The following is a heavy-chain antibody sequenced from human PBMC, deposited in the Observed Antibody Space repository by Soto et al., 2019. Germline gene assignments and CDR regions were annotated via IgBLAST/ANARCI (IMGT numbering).Heavy chain of an antibody. J-gene: IGHJ4*02. Sequence: SETLSLTCTVSSGSISRYYWNWIRQPPGEGLQWIGYIHYSGSTKYNPSLKSRVTISVDRSKNQFSLKLSSVTAADTAVYYCARTNPVVVTGYFDYWGQGTLVTVSS. CDR3: ARTNPVVVTGYFDY. V-gene: IGHV4-59*12. CDR2: IHYSGST. D-gene: IGHD2-21*02. CDR1: SGSISRYY.